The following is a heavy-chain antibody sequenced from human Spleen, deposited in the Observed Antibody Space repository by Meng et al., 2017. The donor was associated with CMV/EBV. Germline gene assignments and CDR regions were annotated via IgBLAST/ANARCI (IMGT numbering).Heavy chain of an antibody. CDR3: TRDAYCGSNSCYGGFDL. D-gene: IGHD2-21*01. CDR1: TFSHFA. Sequence: TFSHFALHWVRQEPGEGLEWVASISYDGNDKNYAESVKGRFTISRDNGKKAVYLQMSSLSAEDTAVYYCTRDAYCGSNSCYGGFDLWGQGTLVTVSS. V-gene: IGHV3-30-3*01. J-gene: IGHJ4*02. CDR2: ISYDGNDK.